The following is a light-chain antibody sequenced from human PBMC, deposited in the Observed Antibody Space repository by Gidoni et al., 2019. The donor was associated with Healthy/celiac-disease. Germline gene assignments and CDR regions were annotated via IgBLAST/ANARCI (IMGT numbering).Light chain of an antibody. CDR2: GAS. Sequence: IVMTQSPATLSVSPGERATLSCRASQSVSSNLAWYQQKPGQAPRLLIYGASTRATGIPARFRGSGSGTEFTLTISSLQSEDFAVYYCQQYNNWWTFGQGTKVEIK. CDR3: QQYNNWWT. V-gene: IGKV3-15*01. CDR1: QSVSSN. J-gene: IGKJ1*01.